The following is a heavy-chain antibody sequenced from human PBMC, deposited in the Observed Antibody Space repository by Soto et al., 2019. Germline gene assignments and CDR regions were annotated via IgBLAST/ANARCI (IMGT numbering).Heavy chain of an antibody. Sequence: GGSLRLSCAGSGFTPTTTPLSWVRQRPGKGLEWVTTISGTASRTYYVDSVKGRFFISRDNSKNTVTLQMNNLTVDDTAVYYFATSFRYFDNWGQGTRVTVSS. D-gene: IGHD3-9*01. V-gene: IGHV3-23*01. CDR1: GFTPTTTP. CDR3: ATSFRYFDN. J-gene: IGHJ4*02. CDR2: ISGTASRT.